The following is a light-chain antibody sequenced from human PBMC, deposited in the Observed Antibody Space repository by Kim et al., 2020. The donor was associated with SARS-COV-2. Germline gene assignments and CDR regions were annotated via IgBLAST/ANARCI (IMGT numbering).Light chain of an antibody. CDR3: QSYDSSLSGWV. CDR1: SSNSVAGYD. CDR2: GNS. J-gene: IGLJ3*02. V-gene: IGLV1-40*01. Sequence: QRVTISGTGSSSNSVAGYDVHWDQQLPGTAPKLRIYGNSNRPSGVPDRCSGSKSGTSASLAITGLQAEDEAEYYCQSYDSSLSGWVFGGGTQLTVL.